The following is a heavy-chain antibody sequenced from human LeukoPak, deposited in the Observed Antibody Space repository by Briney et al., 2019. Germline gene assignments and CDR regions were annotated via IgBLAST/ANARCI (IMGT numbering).Heavy chain of an antibody. V-gene: IGHV3-74*01. CDR2: INGDGSST. CDR1: GFTFRSSW. D-gene: IGHD6-19*01. J-gene: IGHJ4*02. CDR3: GREGDKAVAGSLVY. Sequence: GGSLRVSCAASGFTFRSSWMHWVRQAPGKGLVWVSRINGDGSSTSYADSVKGRFTISRENAKNTLSLEMNSLRAEDTAVYYCGREGDKAVAGSLVYWGQGILVTVSS.